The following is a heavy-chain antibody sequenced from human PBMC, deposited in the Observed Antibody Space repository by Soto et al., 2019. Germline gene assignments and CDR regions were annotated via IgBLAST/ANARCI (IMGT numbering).Heavy chain of an antibody. CDR3: ARERQYEPLLY. D-gene: IGHD2-2*01. CDR1: GYTFTNYG. V-gene: IGHV1-18*01. Sequence: QVPLVQSGVEVKKPGASVKVSCQASGYTFTNYGITWLRQAPGQGLEWMGGVSAYNRNTNYAQRFQDRVTMTTDTSTRTAYMELRNLKSDDTAIYFCARERQYEPLLYWGQGTLVTVSS. CDR2: VSAYNRNT. J-gene: IGHJ4*02.